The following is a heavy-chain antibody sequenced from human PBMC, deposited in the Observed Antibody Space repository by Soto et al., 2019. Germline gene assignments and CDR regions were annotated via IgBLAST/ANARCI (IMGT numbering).Heavy chain of an antibody. CDR2: ISFDGSNK. J-gene: IGHJ4*02. CDR1: GFTFSSYA. V-gene: IGHV3-30-3*01. D-gene: IGHD5-12*01. Sequence: QVQLVESGGGVVQPGRSLRLSCAASGFTFSSYAMHWVRQAPGKGLEWVAVISFDGSNKYYADSVKDRFTVSRDNSKNALYEQMNSLRAEDTAVYYCGRDRRFGNGYNLGFDYWGQGTLFTVSS. CDR3: GRDRRFGNGYNLGFDY.